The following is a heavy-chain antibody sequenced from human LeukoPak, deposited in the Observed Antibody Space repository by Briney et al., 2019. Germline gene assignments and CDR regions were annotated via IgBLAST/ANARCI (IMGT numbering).Heavy chain of an antibody. CDR1: GGSFSGYY. CDR3: AGGNAEQWLVT. V-gene: IGHV4-34*01. Sequence: PSETLSLTCAVYGGSFSGYYWSWIRQPPGKGLEWIGEINHSGSTNYNPSLKSRVTISVDTSKNQFSLKLSSVTAADTAVYYCAGGNAEQWLVTWGQGTLVTVSS. D-gene: IGHD6-19*01. CDR2: INHSGST. J-gene: IGHJ5*02.